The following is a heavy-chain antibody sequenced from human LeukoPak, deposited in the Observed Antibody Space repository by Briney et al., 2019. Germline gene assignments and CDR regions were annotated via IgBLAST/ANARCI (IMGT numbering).Heavy chain of an antibody. Sequence: SETLSLTCTVSGGSISSYYWSWIRQPPGKGLEWMGYIYYSGSPNYNPSLKSRVTISVDTSKNQFSLKLSSVTAADTAVYYCARDKKGASCYDYWGQGTLVTVSS. J-gene: IGHJ4*02. D-gene: IGHD2-2*01. CDR1: GGSISSYY. CDR3: ARDKKGASCYDY. V-gene: IGHV4-59*01. CDR2: IYYSGSP.